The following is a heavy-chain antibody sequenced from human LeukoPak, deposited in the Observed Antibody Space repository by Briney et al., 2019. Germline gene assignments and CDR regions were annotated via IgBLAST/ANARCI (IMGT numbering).Heavy chain of an antibody. CDR1: SGSISRSSYS. D-gene: IGHD2-2*01. J-gene: IGHJ4*02. V-gene: IGHV4-39*07. Sequence: SETLSLTCTVSSGSISRSSYSWGWIRQPPGKGLEWIGSIYYVGNTYYNPSLKSRVTISVDTSKNQFSLQLNSVTPEDTAVYYCAREGGCSSSNCYEVDYWGQGTLVTVSS. CDR3: AREGGCSSSNCYEVDY. CDR2: IYYVGNT.